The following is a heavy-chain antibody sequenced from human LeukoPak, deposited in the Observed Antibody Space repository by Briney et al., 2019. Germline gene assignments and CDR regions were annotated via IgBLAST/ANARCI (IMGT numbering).Heavy chain of an antibody. J-gene: IGHJ4*02. CDR2: IYDSGIT. V-gene: IGHV4-59*12. CDR1: GGSISGYY. D-gene: IGHD2-2*01. Sequence: SEILSLTCTVSGGSISGYYWTWIRQPPGKGLQWIGYIYDSGITNYSPSLKSRVTISVDTSKKQFSLKLTSVTAADTAVYYCARDCSSNTCYFDHWGQGTLVTVSS. CDR3: ARDCSSNTCYFDH.